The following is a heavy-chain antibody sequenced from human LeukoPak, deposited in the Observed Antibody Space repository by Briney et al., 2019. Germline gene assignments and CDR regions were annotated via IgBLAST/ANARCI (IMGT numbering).Heavy chain of an antibody. D-gene: IGHD2-21*01. CDR3: YKIGDCGSRDVFDI. CDR2: TSASGETT. J-gene: IGHJ3*02. Sequence: GGSLRLSCAASGFTFSSYAMSWVRQVPGKGLEWVSSTSASGETTYHAESMKGRFTISRDNSKTTLYLQMNRLRAEVQALYYWYKIGDCGSRDVFDIWGQGTMVTVSS. CDR1: GFTFSSYA. V-gene: IGHV3-23*01.